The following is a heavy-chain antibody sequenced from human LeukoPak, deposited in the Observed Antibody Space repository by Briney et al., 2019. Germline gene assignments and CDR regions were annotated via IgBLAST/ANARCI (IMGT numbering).Heavy chain of an antibody. CDR2: IIPSDGST. CDR1: GYSFTRYF. D-gene: IGHD3-10*01. Sequence: ASVKVSCKASGYSFTRYFIHWVRQAPGQGLEWMGIIIPSDGSTSYAQKFQGRVTMTRDTSTSTVYMELSSLRSEDTAVYYCARGKVVPMVRGVIITYFDYWGQGTLVTVSS. J-gene: IGHJ4*02. CDR3: ARGKVVPMVRGVIITYFDY. V-gene: IGHV1-46*01.